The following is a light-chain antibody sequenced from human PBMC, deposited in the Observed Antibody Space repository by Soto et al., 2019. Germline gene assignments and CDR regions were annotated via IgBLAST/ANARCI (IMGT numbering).Light chain of an antibody. V-gene: IGKV3-11*01. J-gene: IGKJ4*01. CDR2: DAS. Sequence: EIVLTHSPATLSLSPCERATLSSRASQSVNIYLAWYQQKPGQAPRLLIYDASNRATGIPARFSGSGSGTDFTLTISSLEPEDIAVYYCQQRSNWRVTFGGGTKVDIK. CDR1: QSVNIY. CDR3: QQRSNWRVT.